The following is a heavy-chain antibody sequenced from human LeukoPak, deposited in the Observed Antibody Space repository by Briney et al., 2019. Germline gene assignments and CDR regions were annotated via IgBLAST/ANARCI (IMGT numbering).Heavy chain of an antibody. Sequence: GGSLRLSCAASGFTVGSNYMSWVRQAPGKGLEWVSVIYSGGSTYYADSVKGRFTISRDNSKNTLYLQMNSLRAEDTAVYYCARVVGYSYTFDYWGQGTLVTVSS. CDR2: IYSGGST. CDR1: GFTVGSNY. J-gene: IGHJ4*02. D-gene: IGHD5-18*01. V-gene: IGHV3-66*01. CDR3: ARVVGYSYTFDY.